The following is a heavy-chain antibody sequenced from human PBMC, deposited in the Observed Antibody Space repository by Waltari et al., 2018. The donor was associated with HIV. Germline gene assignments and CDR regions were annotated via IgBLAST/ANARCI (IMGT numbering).Heavy chain of an antibody. Sequence: EVQLVVSGGGLVQPGRSLSFSCAAPGFIVENFVMHWVRQCPGKGLEWVSLISSNSKTKVYADSVKGRFTISRDNARDSLYLQMNSLRVEDTAFYYCACSDEYYGGDGGAFDIWSQGTMVTVSS. J-gene: IGHJ3*02. CDR1: GFIVENFV. CDR2: ISSNSKTK. V-gene: IGHV3-9*01. CDR3: ACSDEYYGGDGGAFDI. D-gene: IGHD2-21*02.